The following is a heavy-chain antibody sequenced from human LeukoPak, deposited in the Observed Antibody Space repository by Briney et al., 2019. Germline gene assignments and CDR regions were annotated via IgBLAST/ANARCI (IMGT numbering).Heavy chain of an antibody. Sequence: GGSLRLSCEGSGFSFSSYWMTWVRQSPGKGPEWVANIRQDESERYTVDSVKGRFTISRDNAKNSVYLHMNSLRAEDTAVYYCVRESRRYQLPGLNDYYYMDVWGKGTTVTVSS. J-gene: IGHJ6*03. D-gene: IGHD2-2*01. CDR3: VRESRRYQLPGLNDYYYMDV. CDR1: GFSFSSYW. V-gene: IGHV3-7*01. CDR2: IRQDESER.